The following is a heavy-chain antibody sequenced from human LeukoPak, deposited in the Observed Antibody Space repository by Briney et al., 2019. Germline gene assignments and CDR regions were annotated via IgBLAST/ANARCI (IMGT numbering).Heavy chain of an antibody. D-gene: IGHD3-22*01. Sequence: SETLSLTCTVSGGSISSYYWSWLRQPPGKGLEWIGYIYYSGSTNYNPSLKSRVTISVDTSKNQFSLKLSSVTAADTAVYYCAKQYYYDSSGSAFDIWGQGTMVTVSS. CDR2: IYYSGST. CDR1: GGSISSYY. V-gene: IGHV4-59*01. J-gene: IGHJ3*02. CDR3: AKQYYYDSSGSAFDI.